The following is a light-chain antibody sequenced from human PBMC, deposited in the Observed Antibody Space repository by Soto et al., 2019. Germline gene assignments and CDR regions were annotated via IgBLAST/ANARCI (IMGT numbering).Light chain of an antibody. J-gene: IGKJ5*01. V-gene: IGKV3-20*01. CDR3: QQYGSSPFN. Sequence: EIVLTQSPGTLSLSPGERATLSCRASQSVSSSYLAWYQQKPGQAPRLLIYGASSRATGIPDRFSGSGSGTDFTLTISRREPEDFAVYYCQQYGSSPFNFGQGTRLEIK. CDR1: QSVSSSY. CDR2: GAS.